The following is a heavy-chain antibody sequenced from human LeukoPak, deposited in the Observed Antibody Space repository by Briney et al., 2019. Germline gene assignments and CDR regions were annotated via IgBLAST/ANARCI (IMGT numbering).Heavy chain of an antibody. CDR1: GGSLSSYY. J-gene: IGHJ4*02. CDR2: IYYSGST. D-gene: IGHD3-22*01. CDR3: ARYYDSSGYYANFDY. Sequence: SETLSLTCTVSGGSLSSYYWSWIRQPPGKGLEWIGYIYYSGSTNYNPSLKSRVTISVDTSKNQFSLKLGSVTAADTAVYYCARYYDSSGYYANFDYWGQGTLVTVSS. V-gene: IGHV4-59*01.